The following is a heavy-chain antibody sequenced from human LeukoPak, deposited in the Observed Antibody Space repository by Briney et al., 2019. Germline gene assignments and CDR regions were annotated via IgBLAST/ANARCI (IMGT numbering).Heavy chain of an antibody. J-gene: IGHJ4*02. D-gene: IGHD5-18*01. Sequence: SETLSLTCTVSGGSISSYYWSWIRQPAGKGLEWIGRIYTSGSTNYNPSLKSRVTMSVDTSKNQFSLKLSSVTAADTAVYYCARGAWDTAQREPFDYWGQGTLVTVSS. CDR1: GGSISSYY. CDR3: ARGAWDTAQREPFDY. CDR2: IYTSGST. V-gene: IGHV4-4*07.